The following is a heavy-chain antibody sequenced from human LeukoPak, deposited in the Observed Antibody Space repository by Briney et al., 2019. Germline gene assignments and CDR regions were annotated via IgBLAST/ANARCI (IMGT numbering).Heavy chain of an antibody. CDR2: INAGNGNI. CDR1: GHTSTTYA. J-gene: IGHJ6*02. D-gene: IGHD2-2*01. Sequence: ASVKVSCKASGHTSTTYAIHWVRQAPGQGLEWMGWINAGNGNIKYSQKFQGRVTITGDTSASTAYMELSSLRSEDTAVYYCARGYCSSTSCYMDVWGQGATVT. V-gene: IGHV1-3*01. CDR3: ARGYCSSTSCYMDV.